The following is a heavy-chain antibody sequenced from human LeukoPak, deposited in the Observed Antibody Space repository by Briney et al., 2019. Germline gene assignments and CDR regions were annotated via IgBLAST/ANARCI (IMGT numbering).Heavy chain of an antibody. D-gene: IGHD1-26*01. CDR3: ARQSLGASGLDH. J-gene: IGHJ4*02. V-gene: IGHV3-30*03. CDR1: GFTFNSHH. CDR2: VPHDGTSP. Sequence: GGSLRLSCAVSGFTFNSHHIHWVRQAPNKGLDWVAVVPHDGTSPSHAASVNGRFTISRDNSKDTVFLRMNSLRVDDTAIYYCARQSLGASGLDHWGQGVLVTVSS.